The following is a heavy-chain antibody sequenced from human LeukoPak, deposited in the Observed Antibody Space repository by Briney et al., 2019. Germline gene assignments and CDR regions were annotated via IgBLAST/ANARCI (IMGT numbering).Heavy chain of an antibody. Sequence: PGRSLTLSCIPSGFSFSSYGMHWVRQAPGKGLEWVSSISSSSTYIYYADSVKGRFTISRDNAKHSLYLQMNSLRAEDTAVYYCAPPVTAGVDYWGQGTLVTVSS. CDR1: GFSFSSYG. J-gene: IGHJ4*02. CDR3: APPVTAGVDY. D-gene: IGHD5-18*01. CDR2: ISSSSTYI. V-gene: IGHV3-21*01.